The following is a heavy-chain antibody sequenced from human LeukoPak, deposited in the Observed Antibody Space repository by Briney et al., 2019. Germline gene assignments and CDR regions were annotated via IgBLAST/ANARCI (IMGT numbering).Heavy chain of an antibody. D-gene: IGHD5-24*01. CDR1: GFTFSSYW. CDR3: ARDWQWLQLGGHFDY. Sequence: PGGSLRLSCAASGFTFSSYWMSWVRQAPGRGLEWVANIKQDGSEKYYVDSVKGRFTISRDNAKNSLYLQMNSLRAEDTAVYYCARDWQWLQLGGHFDYWGQGTLVTVSS. V-gene: IGHV3-7*01. J-gene: IGHJ4*02. CDR2: IKQDGSEK.